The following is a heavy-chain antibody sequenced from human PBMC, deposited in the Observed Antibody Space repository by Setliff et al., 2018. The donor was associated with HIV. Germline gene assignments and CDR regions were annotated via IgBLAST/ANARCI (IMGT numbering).Heavy chain of an antibody. D-gene: IGHD6-13*01. V-gene: IGHV1-18*01. CDR1: GYTFTSYG. Sequence: ASVKVSCKASGYTFTSYGISWVRQAPGQGLEWMGWISAYNGNTNYAQKLQGRVTMTTDTSTSTAYMDLRSLRSDDTAVYYCARDGARSSSRDNYYYGMDVWGQGTTVTVSS. CDR3: ARDGARSSSRDNYYYGMDV. J-gene: IGHJ6*02. CDR2: ISAYNGNT.